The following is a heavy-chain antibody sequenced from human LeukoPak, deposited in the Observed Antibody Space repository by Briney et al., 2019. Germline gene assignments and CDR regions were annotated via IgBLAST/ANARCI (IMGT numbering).Heavy chain of an antibody. CDR2: ISAYNGNT. CDR3: ARDRAHIVVVTAIGGYYYGMDV. J-gene: IGHJ6*02. V-gene: IGHV1-18*01. Sequence: ASVKVSCKASGYTFTSYGISWVRQAPGQGLEWMEWISAYNGNTNYAQKLQGRVTMTTDTSTSTAYMELRSLRSDDTAVYYCARDRAHIVVVTAIGGYYYGMDVWGQGTTVTVSS. D-gene: IGHD2-21*02. CDR1: GYTFTSYG.